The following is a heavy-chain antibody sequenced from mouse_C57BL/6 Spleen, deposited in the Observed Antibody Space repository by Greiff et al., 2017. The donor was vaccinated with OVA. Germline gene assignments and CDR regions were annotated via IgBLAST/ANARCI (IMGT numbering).Heavy chain of an antibody. CDR2: IDPSDSYT. CDR1: GYTFTSYW. V-gene: IGHV1-69*01. J-gene: IGHJ1*03. D-gene: IGHD1-1*01. Sequence: QVQLQQPGAELVMPGASVKLSCKASGYTFTSYWMHWVKQRPGQGLEWIGEIDPSDSYTNYNQKFKGKSTLTVAKSSSTAYMQLSSLTSEDSAVYYCARSSTVVATGYWYFDVWGTGTTVTVSS. CDR3: ARSSTVVATGYWYFDV.